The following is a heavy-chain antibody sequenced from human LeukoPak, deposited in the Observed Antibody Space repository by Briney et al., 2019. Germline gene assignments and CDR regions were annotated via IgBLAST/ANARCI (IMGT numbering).Heavy chain of an antibody. Sequence: SETLSLTCAVYGGSFSGYYWSWIRQPPGKGLEWIGEINHSGSTNYNPSLKSRVTISVDTSKNQFSLKLSSVTAADTAVYYCARRISGSYFSYYSIDVWGKGTTVTASS. J-gene: IGHJ6*03. D-gene: IGHD1-26*01. CDR2: INHSGST. CDR3: ARRISGSYFSYYSIDV. V-gene: IGHV4-34*01. CDR1: GGSFSGYY.